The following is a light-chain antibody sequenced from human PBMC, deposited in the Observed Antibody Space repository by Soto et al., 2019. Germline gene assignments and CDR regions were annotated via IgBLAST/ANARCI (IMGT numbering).Light chain of an antibody. CDR3: QSYDSSLSGVV. V-gene: IGLV1-40*01. CDR1: SSNIGAGYD. J-gene: IGLJ2*01. Sequence: QSVPTQPPSVSGAPGQRVTISCTGSSSNIGAGYDVHWYQQLPGTAPKLLIYGNSNRPSGGPDRFSGSKSGTSASLAITGLQAEDEADYYCQSYDSSLSGVVFGGGTKLTVL. CDR2: GNS.